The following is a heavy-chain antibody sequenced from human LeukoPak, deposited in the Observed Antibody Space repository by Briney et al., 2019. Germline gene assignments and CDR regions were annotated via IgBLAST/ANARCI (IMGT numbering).Heavy chain of an antibody. Sequence: GGSLRLSCAAYGFTFSSYGMHWVRRAPGKGLEWVAVIWYDGSKKYYADSVKGRFTISRDNSKNTLYLQMNSLRAEDTAVYYYHAYGGNSASSDYWGQGTLVTVSS. CDR1: GFTFSSYG. D-gene: IGHD4-23*01. V-gene: IGHV3-33*01. CDR3: HAYGGNSASSDY. CDR2: IWYDGSKK. J-gene: IGHJ4*02.